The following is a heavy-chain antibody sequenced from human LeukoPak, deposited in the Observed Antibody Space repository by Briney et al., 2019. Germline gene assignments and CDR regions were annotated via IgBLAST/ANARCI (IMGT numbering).Heavy chain of an antibody. CDR1: GFGFSNYW. V-gene: IGHV3-7*01. Sequence: GGSLRLSCAASGFGFSNYWMSWVRQAPGKGLEWVANMNEDGSEKNYVDSVKGRFTISRDNAQDSLYLQMNSLRAEDTAVYYCARGGFGWPDEEHYFDYWGQGTLVTVSS. CDR3: ARGGFGWPDEEHYFDY. J-gene: IGHJ4*02. D-gene: IGHD3-9*01. CDR2: MNEDGSEK.